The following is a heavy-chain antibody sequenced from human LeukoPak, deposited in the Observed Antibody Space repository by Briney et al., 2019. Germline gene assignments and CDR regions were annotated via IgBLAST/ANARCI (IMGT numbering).Heavy chain of an antibody. D-gene: IGHD2-2*01. CDR1: GFTFSSYA. CDR2: ISGSGGST. CDR3: ARGRYSSRSGGYYFDI. Sequence: PGGSLRLSCAASGFTFSSYAMSWVRQAPGKGLEWVSAISGSGGSTYYADSVKGRFTISRDSAKNSLYLQMNSLRAEDTAVYYCARGRYSSRSGGYYFDIWGQGTLVTVSS. J-gene: IGHJ4*02. V-gene: IGHV3-23*01.